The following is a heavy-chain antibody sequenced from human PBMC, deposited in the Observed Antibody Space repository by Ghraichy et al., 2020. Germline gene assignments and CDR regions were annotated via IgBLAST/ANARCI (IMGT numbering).Heavy chain of an antibody. V-gene: IGHV3-11*01. Sequence: GESLRLSCAASGFTFSDYYMSWIRQAPGKGLEWVSYISSSGSTIYYADSVKGRFTISRDNAKNSLYLQMNSLRAEDTAVYYCARDRESYYYYGMDVWGQGTTVTVSS. J-gene: IGHJ6*02. CDR3: ARDRESYYYYGMDV. D-gene: IGHD5-24*01. CDR1: GFTFSDYY. CDR2: ISSSGSTI.